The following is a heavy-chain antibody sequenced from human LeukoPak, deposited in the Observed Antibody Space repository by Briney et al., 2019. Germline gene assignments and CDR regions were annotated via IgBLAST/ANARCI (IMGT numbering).Heavy chain of an antibody. J-gene: IGHJ6*02. CDR1: GGTFSSYA. CDR3: ARPLSSYGSAGGYYGMDV. V-gene: IGHV1-69*13. D-gene: IGHD3-10*01. CDR2: IIPIFGTA. Sequence: ASVKVSCKASGGTFSSYAISWVRQAPGQGLEWMGGIIPIFGTANYAQKFQGRVTITADESTSTAYMELSSLRSEDTAVYYCARPLSSYGSAGGYYGMDVWGQGTTVTVSS.